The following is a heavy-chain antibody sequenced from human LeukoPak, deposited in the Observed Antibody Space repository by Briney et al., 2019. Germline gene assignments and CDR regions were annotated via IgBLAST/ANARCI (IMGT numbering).Heavy chain of an antibody. CDR1: CVSISRYS. D-gene: IGHD3-22*01. J-gene: IGHJ4*02. Sequence: LGTLSPTCTVSCVSISRYSWRGVGPTPGRGVEWIGYNFHSVTTHYKPSLPSRVFISVDTSKNQFSLALTSVTAPDTAVCYCAAYSDITGPFDYWGQGTLVTVST. CDR2: NFHSVTT. CDR3: AAYSDITGPFDY. V-gene: IGHV4-59*01.